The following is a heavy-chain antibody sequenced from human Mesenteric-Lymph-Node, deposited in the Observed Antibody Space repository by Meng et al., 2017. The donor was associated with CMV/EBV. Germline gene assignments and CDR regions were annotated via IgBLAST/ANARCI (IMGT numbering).Heavy chain of an antibody. V-gene: IGHV4-31*02. D-gene: IGHD3-3*01. J-gene: IGHJ5*02. CDR2: IYNGRST. CDR1: Y. Sequence: YWTWNRERPGKGLEWMGYIYNGRSTFYTTTGKRRVTIAVDTSKKQCTMKLSAVTAADTDVYNCARDPQRVTVFGVAPHSPSGWVEPWGQGTLVTVSS. CDR3: ARDPQRVTVFGVAPHSPSGWVEP.